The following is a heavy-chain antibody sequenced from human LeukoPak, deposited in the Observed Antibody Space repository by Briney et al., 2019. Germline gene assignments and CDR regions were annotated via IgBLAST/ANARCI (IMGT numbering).Heavy chain of an antibody. CDR3: ARARHYYDSSGYSDY. D-gene: IGHD3-22*01. J-gene: IGHJ4*02. CDR2: INPNSGGT. Sequence: ASVKVSCTASGYTFTGSYMHWVRQAPGQGLEWMGWINPNSGGTNYAQKFQGRVTMTRDTSISTAYMELSRLRSDDTAVYYCARARHYYDSSGYSDYWGQGTLVTVSS. V-gene: IGHV1-2*02. CDR1: GYTFTGSY.